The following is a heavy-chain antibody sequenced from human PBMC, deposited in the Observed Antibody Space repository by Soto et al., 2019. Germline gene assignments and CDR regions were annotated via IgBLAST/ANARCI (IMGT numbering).Heavy chain of an antibody. J-gene: IGHJ6*02. CDR2: MNPNSGNT. CDR3: ARGLAGGVRIFRVTYYYGMDV. V-gene: IGHV1-8*01. CDR1: GYTFTSYD. Sequence: ASVKVSCKASGYTFTSYDINWVRQATGQGLEWMGWMNPNSGNTGYAQKFQGRVTMTRNTSISTAYMELSSLRSEDTAVYYCARGLAGGVRIFRVTYYYGMDVWGQGTTVTVSS. D-gene: IGHD3-3*01.